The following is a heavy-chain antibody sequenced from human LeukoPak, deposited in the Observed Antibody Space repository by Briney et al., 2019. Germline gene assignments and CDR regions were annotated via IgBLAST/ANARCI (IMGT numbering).Heavy chain of an antibody. V-gene: IGHV4-4*07. CDR1: GGSINSYY. CDR3: ARVSSGWSYYFDY. J-gene: IGHJ4*02. CDR2: IYSSGAT. Sequence: SETLSLTCTVSGGSINSYYWSWIRRPAGKGLEWIGRIYSSGATNYNPSLKSRVTMSVDTSKNQFSLKLNSVTAADTAVYFCARVSSGWSYYFDYWGQGTLVTVSS. D-gene: IGHD6-19*01.